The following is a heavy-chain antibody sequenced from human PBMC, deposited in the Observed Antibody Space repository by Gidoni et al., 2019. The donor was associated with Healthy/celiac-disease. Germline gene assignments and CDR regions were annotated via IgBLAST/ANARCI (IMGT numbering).Heavy chain of an antibody. J-gene: IGHJ4*02. CDR2: ISSSGSTI. Sequence: EVQLVESGGGLVQRGGSLRLSCAASGFTLSSYVMNWVRQAPGKGLECVSDISSSGSTIYYADSEKGRFSISTDNAKNSLYLKMNSLGAEDTAVYYCAREWSGWGLLSDYWGQGTLVTVSS. D-gene: IGHD1-26*01. V-gene: IGHV3-48*03. CDR3: AREWSGWGLLSDY. CDR1: GFTLSSYV.